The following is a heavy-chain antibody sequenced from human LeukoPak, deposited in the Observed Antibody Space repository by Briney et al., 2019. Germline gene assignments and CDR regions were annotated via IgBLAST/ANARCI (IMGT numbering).Heavy chain of an antibody. J-gene: IGHJ3*02. CDR3: AKDPLYSSSWYDAFDI. CDR2: ISGSGGST. CDR1: GFTFSSYA. Sequence: PGGSLRLSCAASGFTFSSYAMSWVRQAPGKGLEWVSAISGSGGSTYYADSVKGRFTISRDNSKNTLYLQMNSLRAEDTAVYYCAKDPLYSSSWYDAFDIWGQGTMVTVSS. V-gene: IGHV3-23*01. D-gene: IGHD6-13*01.